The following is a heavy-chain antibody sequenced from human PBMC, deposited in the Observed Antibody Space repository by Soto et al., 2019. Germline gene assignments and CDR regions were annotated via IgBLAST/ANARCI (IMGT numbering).Heavy chain of an antibody. CDR1: GFMFSAYA. V-gene: IGHV3-30*04. Sequence: GGSLRLSCAASGFMFSAYAMLWVRQAPGKGLEWVAAISYDGTNKFYADSVKGRFTISRDNSKSTLYLQVDSLRPEDAAVYYCARDPKTSGGQHWAFNYFDSWGQGTLVTVSS. D-gene: IGHD7-27*01. CDR2: ISYDGTNK. CDR3: ARDPKTSGGQHWAFNYFDS. J-gene: IGHJ4*02.